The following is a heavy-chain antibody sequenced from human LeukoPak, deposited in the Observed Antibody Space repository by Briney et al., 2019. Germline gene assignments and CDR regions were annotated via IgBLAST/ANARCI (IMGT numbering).Heavy chain of an antibody. J-gene: IGHJ6*02. V-gene: IGHV3-23*01. CDR3: ASSLGARIAYGMDV. Sequence: GGSLRLSCAVSGFTFSSYAMSWVRQAPGKGLEWVSGISGGGGSIHYADSVKGRFTISRDNSKNTLYLQMNSLRAEDTAVYYCASSLGARIAYGMDVWGQGTTVTVSS. CDR1: GFTFSSYA. D-gene: IGHD5-12*01. CDR2: ISGGGGSI.